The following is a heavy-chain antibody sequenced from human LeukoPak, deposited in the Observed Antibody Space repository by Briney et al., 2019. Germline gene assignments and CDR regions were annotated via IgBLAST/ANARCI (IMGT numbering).Heavy chain of an antibody. CDR1: GFTVSTNY. J-gene: IGHJ4*02. CDR3: ARGGYDWNYPFDH. Sequence: GGSLRLSCAASGFTVSTNYMSWVRQAPGKGLVWVTRIDSAGSSTKYVDSVKGRFTISRDNAKNTLYLQMNSLRAEDTAVYFCARGGYDWNYPFDHWGQGTLVTVSS. CDR2: IDSAGSST. V-gene: IGHV3-74*03. D-gene: IGHD1-7*01.